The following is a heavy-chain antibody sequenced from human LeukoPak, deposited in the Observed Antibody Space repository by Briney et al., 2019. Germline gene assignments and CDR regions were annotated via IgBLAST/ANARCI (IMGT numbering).Heavy chain of an antibody. J-gene: IGHJ4*02. D-gene: IGHD1-26*01. CDR1: GFTFSSYW. V-gene: IGHV3-7*01. CDR3: ARVGGSKRGPFDY. Sequence: PGRSLRLSCAASGFTFSSYWMRWVRQAPGKGLEWVANIKQDGSEKYYVDSVKGRFTISRDNAKNSLYLQMNSLRAEDTAVYYCARVGGSKRGPFDYWGQGTLVTVSS. CDR2: IKQDGSEK.